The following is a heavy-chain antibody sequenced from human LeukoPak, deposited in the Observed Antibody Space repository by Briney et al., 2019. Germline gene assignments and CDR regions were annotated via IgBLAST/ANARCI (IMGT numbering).Heavy chain of an antibody. J-gene: IGHJ3*02. CDR2: TRNEANIYTT. D-gene: IGHD1-26*01. Sequence: GGSLRLSCAASGFIFSDHYMDWVRQAPGKGLEWVGRTRNEANIYTTKYAASVKGRFTISRDDSKNSLYLQMNSLKTEDTAVYYCASPVGATTVRAFDIWAQGTMVTVSS. V-gene: IGHV3-72*01. CDR1: GFIFSDHY. CDR3: ASPVGATTVRAFDI.